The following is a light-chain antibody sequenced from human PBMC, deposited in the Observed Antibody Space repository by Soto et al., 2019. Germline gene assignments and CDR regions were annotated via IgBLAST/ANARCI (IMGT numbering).Light chain of an antibody. CDR2: EGS. Sequence: QSALTQPASVSGSPGQSITISCTATSSDVGSYNLVSWYQQHPGKAPKLMIYEGSKRPSGVSNRFSGSKSGNTASLTISGLQAEDEADYYCCSYAGSRTGWVFGGGTKLTVL. J-gene: IGLJ3*02. CDR1: SSDVGSYNL. V-gene: IGLV2-23*01. CDR3: CSYAGSRTGWV.